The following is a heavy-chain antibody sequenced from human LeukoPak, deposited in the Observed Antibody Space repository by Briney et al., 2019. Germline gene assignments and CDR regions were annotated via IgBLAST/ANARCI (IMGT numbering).Heavy chain of an antibody. CDR3: ARDLTRGYCSSTNCPHNWFDP. CDR2: IIPILGIA. CDR1: GGTFSSYA. D-gene: IGHD2-2*01. V-gene: IGHV1-69*04. Sequence: SVKVSCKASGGTFSSYAISWVRQAPGQGLEWMGRIIPILGIANYAQKFQGRVTITADKSTSTAYMELSSLRSEDTAVYYCARDLTRGYCSSTNCPHNWFDPWGQGTLVTVSS. J-gene: IGHJ5*02.